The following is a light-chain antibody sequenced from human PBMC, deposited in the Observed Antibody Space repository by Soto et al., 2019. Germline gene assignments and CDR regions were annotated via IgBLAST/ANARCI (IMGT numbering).Light chain of an antibody. J-gene: IGKJ2*01. CDR2: KAS. V-gene: IGKV1-5*03. CDR1: QSISSW. Sequence: DIQMTQSPSTLSASVGDRVTITCRASQSISSWLAWYQQKPRKAPKLLIYKASSLESGVPSRFSGSGSGTEFTLTISSLQPDDFATYYCQQYKSYSPYTFGQGTKLEIK. CDR3: QQYKSYSPYT.